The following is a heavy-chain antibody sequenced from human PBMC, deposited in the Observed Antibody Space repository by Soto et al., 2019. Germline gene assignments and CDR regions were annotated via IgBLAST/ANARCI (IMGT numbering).Heavy chain of an antibody. J-gene: IGHJ3*02. Sequence: DVQLVESGGGLIQPGGSLRLSCVDFGLTVSGKKYLAWVRQAPGKGLEWLSGLYDVDGTYYADSVKGRFTVSRASSQSVVYLQMHSLRPDDTAVYYCASWQLQEHAYDIWGLGTAVTVSS. CDR2: LYDVDGT. CDR3: ASWQLQEHAYDI. V-gene: IGHV3-53*01. CDR1: GLTVSGKKY. D-gene: IGHD1-1*01.